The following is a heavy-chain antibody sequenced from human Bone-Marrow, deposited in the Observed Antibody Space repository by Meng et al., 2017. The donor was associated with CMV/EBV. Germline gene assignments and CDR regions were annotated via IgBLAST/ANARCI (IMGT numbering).Heavy chain of an antibody. V-gene: IGHV1-46*01. J-gene: IGHJ4*02. D-gene: IGHD1-26*01. CDR1: GYTFTGYF. Sequence: ASVKVSCKASGYTFTGYFMHWVRQAPGQGLEWMGIINPSGGSTSYAQKLQGRVTMTRDTSISTAYMELSRLRSDDTAVYHCARVGRWELLWALDYWGQGTLVTVSS. CDR3: ARVGRWELLWALDY. CDR2: INPSGGST.